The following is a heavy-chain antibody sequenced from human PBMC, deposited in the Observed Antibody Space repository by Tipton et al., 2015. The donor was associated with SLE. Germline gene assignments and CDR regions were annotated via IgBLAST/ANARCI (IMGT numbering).Heavy chain of an antibody. D-gene: IGHD3-10*01. CDR1: GGSFSVHY. V-gene: IGHV4-34*01. CDR3: ARRYYYGSGTYFDP. J-gene: IGHJ5*02. Sequence: TLSLTCAVYGGSFSVHYWSWSWIRQPPGKGLEWIGEIDHSRSTNYNPSLMSRVTILIDTSKNQFSLKLCSATAADTALYYCARRYYYGSGTYFDPWGQGTLVTVSS. CDR2: IDHSRST.